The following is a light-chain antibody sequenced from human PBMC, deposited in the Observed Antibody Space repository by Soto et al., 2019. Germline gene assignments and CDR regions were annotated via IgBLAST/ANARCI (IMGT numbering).Light chain of an antibody. Sequence: EIGLTQSPGTLSLSPAERGTLSCRARQSVSSNYPARYQQKPGQAHRLLMYAASNRATGIPGRFSGSGSKTLSTITSSRLEPEYIAVYCCQQYHTAPCTLGQGPKLDIK. J-gene: IGKJ2*02. CDR2: AAS. CDR1: QSVSSNY. CDR3: QQYHTAPCT. V-gene: IGKV3-20*01.